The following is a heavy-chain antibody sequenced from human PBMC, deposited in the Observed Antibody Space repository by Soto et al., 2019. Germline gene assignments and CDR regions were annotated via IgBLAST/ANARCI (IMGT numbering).Heavy chain of an antibody. CDR2: ISYDGSNK. Sequence: GGSLRLSCAASGFTFSSYGMHWVRQAPGKGLEGVAVISYDGSNKYYADSVKGRFTISRDNSKNTLYLQMNSLRAGDTAVYYCAKEVGIAVAGYYYGMDVWGQGTTVTVSS. V-gene: IGHV3-30*18. CDR1: GFTFSSYG. CDR3: AKEVGIAVAGYYYGMDV. D-gene: IGHD6-19*01. J-gene: IGHJ6*02.